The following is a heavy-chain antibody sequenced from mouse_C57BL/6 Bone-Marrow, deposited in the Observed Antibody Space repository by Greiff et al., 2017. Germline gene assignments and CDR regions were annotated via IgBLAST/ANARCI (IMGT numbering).Heavy chain of an antibody. Sequence: VQLQESGAELVRPGTSVKVSCKASGYAFTNYLIEWVKQRPGQGLEWIGVINPGSGGTNYNEKFKGKATLTADKSSSTAYMQLSSLTSEDSAVYFCARPSKGYFDVWGTGTTVTVSS. CDR2: INPGSGGT. V-gene: IGHV1-54*01. J-gene: IGHJ1*03. CDR1: GYAFTNYL. CDR3: ARPSKGYFDV.